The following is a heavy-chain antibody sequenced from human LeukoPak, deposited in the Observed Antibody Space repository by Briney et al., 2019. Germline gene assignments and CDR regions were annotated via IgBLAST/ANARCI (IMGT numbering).Heavy chain of an antibody. D-gene: IGHD1-26*01. J-gene: IGHJ4*02. CDR3: ARGEGAASFDY. CDR2: INWNGGST. Sequence: GGSLRLSCAASGFTFDDYGMNWVRQAPGKGLEWVSGINWNGGSTGYADSVKGRFTISRDNAKNSLYLQMNSLRAEDTALYYCARGEGAASFDYWGQGTLVTVSS. CDR1: GFTFDDYG. V-gene: IGHV3-20*04.